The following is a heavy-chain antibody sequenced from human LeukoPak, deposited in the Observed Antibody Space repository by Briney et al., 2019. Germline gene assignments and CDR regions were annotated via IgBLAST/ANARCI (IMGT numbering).Heavy chain of an antibody. J-gene: IGHJ6*03. CDR2: ISGSGGST. CDR3: AKGSPPIVATIFGDYYYMDV. V-gene: IGHV3-23*01. D-gene: IGHD5-12*01. CDR1: GFTLSSYA. Sequence: GGSLRLSCAASGFTLSSYAMSWIRQAPGKGLEWVSAISGSGGSTYYADSVKGRFTISRDNSKNTLYLQMNSLRAEDTAVYYCAKGSPPIVATIFGDYYYMDVWAKGPRSPSP.